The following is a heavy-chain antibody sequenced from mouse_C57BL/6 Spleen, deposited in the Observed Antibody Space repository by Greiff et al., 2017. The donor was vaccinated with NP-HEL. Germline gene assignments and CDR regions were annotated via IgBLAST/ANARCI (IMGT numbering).Heavy chain of an antibody. CDR2: INPYNGGT. V-gene: IGHV1-19*01. D-gene: IGHD1-1*01. CDR1: GYTFTDYY. Sequence: EVQLQQSGPVLVKPGASVKMSCKASGYTFTDYYMNWVKQSHGKSLEWIGVINPYNGGTSYNQKFKGKATLTVDKSSSTAYMELNSLTSEDSAVYYCARDGSSPAWFAYWGQGTLVTVSA. J-gene: IGHJ3*01. CDR3: ARDGSSPAWFAY.